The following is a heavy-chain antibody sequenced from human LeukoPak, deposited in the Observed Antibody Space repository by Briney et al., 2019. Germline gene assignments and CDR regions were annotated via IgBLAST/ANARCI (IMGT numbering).Heavy chain of an antibody. Sequence: SETLSLTCAVSSDSISGYYWSWIRQPPAKGLKWIGYIYYSGSTKYNLSLKSRVTISLDTTKNQFSLTLSPVTAADTAMYYCAREKYGGSNDYWGQGTLVTVSS. CDR3: AREKYGGSNDY. CDR2: IYYSGST. D-gene: IGHD1-26*01. CDR1: SDSISGYY. V-gene: IGHV4-59*01. J-gene: IGHJ4*02.